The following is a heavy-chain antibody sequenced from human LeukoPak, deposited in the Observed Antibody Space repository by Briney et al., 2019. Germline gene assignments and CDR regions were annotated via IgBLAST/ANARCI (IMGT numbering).Heavy chain of an antibody. CDR2: IRYDGSNK. Sequence: GGSLRLSCAASGFTFSSYGMHWVRQAPGKGLEWVAFIRYDGSNKYYADSVKGRFTISRDNSKKTVYLQMNSLRAEDAAVYYCARHLSGVTGYTYGRGIDYWGQGTLVTVSS. CDR1: GFTFSSYG. D-gene: IGHD5-18*01. V-gene: IGHV3-30*02. CDR3: ARHLSGVTGYTYGRGIDY. J-gene: IGHJ4*02.